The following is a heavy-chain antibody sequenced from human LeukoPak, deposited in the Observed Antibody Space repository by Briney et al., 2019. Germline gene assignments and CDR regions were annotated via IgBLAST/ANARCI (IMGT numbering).Heavy chain of an antibody. V-gene: IGHV3-49*04. CDR3: TRMRKYYYDSSGYYYSNWFDP. Sequence: PGRSLRLPCTASGFTFGDYAMSWVRQAPGKGLEWVGFIRSKAYGGTTEYAASVKGRFTISRDDSKSIAYLQMNSLKTEDTAVYYCTRMRKYYYDSSGYYYSNWFDPWGQGTLVTVSS. CDR2: IRSKAYGGTT. D-gene: IGHD3-22*01. J-gene: IGHJ5*02. CDR1: GFTFGDYA.